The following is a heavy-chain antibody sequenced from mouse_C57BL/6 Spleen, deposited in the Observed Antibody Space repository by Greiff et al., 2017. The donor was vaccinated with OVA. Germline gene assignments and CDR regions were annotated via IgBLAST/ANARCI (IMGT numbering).Heavy chain of an antibody. J-gene: IGHJ1*03. D-gene: IGHD4-1*01. Sequence: VQLQQSGAELARPGASVKLSCKASGYTFTSYGISWVKQRTGQGLEWIGEIYPRSGNTYYNEKFKGKATLTADKSSSTADMELLSLTAEDSAVYFWARSLGRGYFDVWGTGTTVTVSS. CDR1: GYTFTSYG. CDR3: ARSLGRGYFDV. CDR2: IYPRSGNT. V-gene: IGHV1-81*01.